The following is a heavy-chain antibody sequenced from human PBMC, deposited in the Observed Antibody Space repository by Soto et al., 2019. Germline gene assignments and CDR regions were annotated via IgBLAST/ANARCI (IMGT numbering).Heavy chain of an antibody. CDR2: IHHSGST. CDR3: VRGRRGDP. J-gene: IGHJ5*02. V-gene: IGHV4-34*01. CDR1: GGSFTAYY. D-gene: IGHD3-10*01. Sequence: NPSETLSLTCAVSGGSFTAYYWSWVRQSPDMRLEWIGEIHHSGSTTYNPSLESRVTISVDTSKRQFSLKLTSVTAADTAVYYCVRGRRGDPWGQGTLVTVSS.